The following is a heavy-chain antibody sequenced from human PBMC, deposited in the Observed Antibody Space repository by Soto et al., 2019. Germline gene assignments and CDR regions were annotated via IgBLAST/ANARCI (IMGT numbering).Heavy chain of an antibody. J-gene: IGHJ4*02. Sequence: PEGSLRLSCAASGFTFSNYAMNWVRQAPGKGLEWVSTIRGSGGPTYYGDSVKGRLTISRDNSKNTLYLQINSLGAEDTAVYYCANTYFDYPGQGSPVTVSS. V-gene: IGHV3-23*01. CDR2: IRGSGGPT. CDR3: ANTYFDY. CDR1: GFTFSNYA.